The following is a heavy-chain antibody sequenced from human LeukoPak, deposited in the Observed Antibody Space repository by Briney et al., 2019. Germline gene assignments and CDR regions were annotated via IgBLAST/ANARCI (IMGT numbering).Heavy chain of an antibody. Sequence: PGGSLRLSCAASGFTFSSYGMHWVRQAPGKGLEWVGSIYDSGSTYYNPSPKNRGTTPVDTSKNHFSLMLRSVTAADTTAFFCCRVKRKFHLLKPLDETASHFFDYWGQGTLVTVSS. CDR3: CRVKRKFHLLKPLDETASHFFDY. CDR1: GFTFSSYG. J-gene: IGHJ4*02. CDR2: IYDSGST. D-gene: IGHD2-2*01. V-gene: IGHV4-39*07.